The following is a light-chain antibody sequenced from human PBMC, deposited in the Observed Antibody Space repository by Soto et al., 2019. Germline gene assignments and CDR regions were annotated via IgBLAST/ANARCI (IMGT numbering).Light chain of an antibody. CDR3: QQYSSSRT. CDR1: QSVSSSY. Sequence: ELVMSQSAATLSVSPGERATLSCWANQSVSSSYVAWYQQKPGQAPRLLIDGASSRATGIPDRFSGSGSETDFTLTITRLEPEDFAVYYCQQYSSSRTFGQGTKVDIK. J-gene: IGKJ1*01. V-gene: IGKV3-20*01. CDR2: GAS.